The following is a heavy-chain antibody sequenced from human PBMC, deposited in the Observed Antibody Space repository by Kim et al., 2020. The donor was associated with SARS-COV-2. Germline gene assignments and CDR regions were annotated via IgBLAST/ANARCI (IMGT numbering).Heavy chain of an antibody. J-gene: IGHJ4*02. V-gene: IGHV3-53*01. Sequence: GGSLRLSCAASGFTVNNNAMTWVRQAPGKGLEWLSVIHDSGNTFYADSVKGRFAISRDNSKNTVSLQMNTLRAEDTAVYYCAGYHTRGLDYWGLGTLVTV. D-gene: IGHD2-2*01. CDR2: IHDSGNT. CDR3: AGYHTRGLDY. CDR1: GFTVNNNA.